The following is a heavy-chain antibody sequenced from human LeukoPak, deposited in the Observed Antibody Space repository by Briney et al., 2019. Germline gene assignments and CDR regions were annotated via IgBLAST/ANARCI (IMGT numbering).Heavy chain of an antibody. D-gene: IGHD3-22*01. CDR2: IYYSGST. J-gene: IGHJ5*02. CDR3: ARDYYDSSGPWSNWFDP. V-gene: IGHV4-31*03. Sequence: SQTLSLTCTVSGGSISSGGYYWSWIRQHPGKGLEWIGYIYYSGSTHYNPSLKSRVTISVDTSKNQFSLKLSSGTAADTAVYYCARDYYDSSGPWSNWFDPWGQGTLVTVSS. CDR1: GGSISSGGYY.